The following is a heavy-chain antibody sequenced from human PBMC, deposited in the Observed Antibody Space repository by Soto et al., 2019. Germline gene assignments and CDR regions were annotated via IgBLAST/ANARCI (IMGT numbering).Heavy chain of an antibody. D-gene: IGHD6-13*01. CDR1: GGTFSSYT. Sequence: QVQLVQSGAEVKKPGSSVKVSCKASGGTFSSYTISWVRQAPGQGLEWMGRIIPILGIANYAQKSQGRVTSTANKSTSTAYMELSSLRTGDTAVYYGAREEQQVVRSWWFDPCGQGTLVTVSS. V-gene: IGHV1-69*02. J-gene: IGHJ5*02. CDR3: AREEQQVVRSWWFDP. CDR2: IIPILGIA.